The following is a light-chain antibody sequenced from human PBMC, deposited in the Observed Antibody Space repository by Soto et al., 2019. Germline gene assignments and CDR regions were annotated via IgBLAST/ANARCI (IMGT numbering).Light chain of an antibody. CDR1: SSDVGGYNY. Sequence: QSALTQPASVSGSPGQSITISCTGTSSDVGGYNYVSWYQQHPGKAPKLIIYDVSNRPPGVSNRFSGSKSGNTASLTISGLLAEDEADYYCSSYTSSSTVVFGGGTKLTVL. V-gene: IGLV2-14*01. CDR2: DVS. J-gene: IGLJ2*01. CDR3: SSYTSSSTVV.